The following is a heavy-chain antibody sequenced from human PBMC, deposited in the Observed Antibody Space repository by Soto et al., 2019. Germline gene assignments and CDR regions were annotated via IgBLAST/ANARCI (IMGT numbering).Heavy chain of an antibody. CDR1: GFTFRSYV. CDR2: ISGSGGNT. CDR3: AKDPVLATTVTTDY. J-gene: IGHJ4*02. D-gene: IGHD4-17*01. V-gene: IGHV3-23*01. Sequence: EVQLLESGGGLVQPGGSLRLSCAASGFTFRSYVMSWVRQAPGKGLEWVSAISGSGGNTYYADSVKGRFTISRDNSKNILYLQMNSLRAEDTAVYYCAKDPVLATTVTTDYWSQGTLVTVSS.